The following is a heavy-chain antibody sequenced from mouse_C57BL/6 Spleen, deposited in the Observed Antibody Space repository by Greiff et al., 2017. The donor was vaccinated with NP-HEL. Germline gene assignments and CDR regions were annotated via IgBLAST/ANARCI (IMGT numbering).Heavy chain of an antibody. CDR1: GYTFTGYW. V-gene: IGHV1-9*01. CDR2: LFLGSGST. Sequence: VQLQQSGAELMKPGALVKLSCKATGYTFTGYWIEWVKPRPGHGLEWIGELFLGSGSTNYNEKFKGKAAFTADTSSNTADMQRSSLTTEDSAIYNCARRSAGYGLAYWGKGTRVTDAA. J-gene: IGHJ3*01. D-gene: IGHD3-2*02. CDR3: ARRSAGYGLAY.